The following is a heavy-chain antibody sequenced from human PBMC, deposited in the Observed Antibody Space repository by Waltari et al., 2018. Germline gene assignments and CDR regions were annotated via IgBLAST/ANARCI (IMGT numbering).Heavy chain of an antibody. CDR3: TPPPYYYYYGMDV. CDR1: GLTFSDFW. Sequence: EVQLVAYGEGLVQPGGSLRLSFAASGLTFSDFWMNWVRQPPGKVLEWVGRIKRKSDGGITDYVASVKGRFTISRDDSKNTVYLQMNSLKTEDTAVYYCTPPPYYYYYGMDVWGQGTTVTVSS. J-gene: IGHJ6*02. V-gene: IGHV3-15*07. CDR2: IKRKSDGGIT.